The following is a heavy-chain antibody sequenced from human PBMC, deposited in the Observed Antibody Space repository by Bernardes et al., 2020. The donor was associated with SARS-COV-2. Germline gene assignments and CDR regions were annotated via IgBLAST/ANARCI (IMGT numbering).Heavy chain of an antibody. CDR1: GFTFSSYA. Sequence: VGALRLSCAASGFTFSSYALSWVRQAPGKGLEWVSSISGSGGDTYYADSVKGRFTISRDNSKNTLFLQMNSLKAEDTAVYYCARRAAEVDSWGQGTLVTVSA. CDR3: ARRAAEVDS. CDR2: ISGSGGDT. D-gene: IGHD2-15*01. V-gene: IGHV3-23*01. J-gene: IGHJ4*02.